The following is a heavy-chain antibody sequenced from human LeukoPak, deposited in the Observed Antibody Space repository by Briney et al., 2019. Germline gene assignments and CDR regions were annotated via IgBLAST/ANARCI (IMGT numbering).Heavy chain of an antibody. J-gene: IGHJ4*02. CDR3: ARGMIVVAPRLSEYYFDY. Sequence: GGSLRLSCAASGFDFSNFNMNWVRQAPGKGLEWVAVISYDGSNEYYADSVKGRFTISRDNSKNTLYLQMNSLRAEDTAVYYCARGMIVVAPRLSEYYFDYWGQGTLVTVSS. CDR1: GFDFSNFN. D-gene: IGHD3-22*01. CDR2: ISYDGSNE. V-gene: IGHV3-30-3*01.